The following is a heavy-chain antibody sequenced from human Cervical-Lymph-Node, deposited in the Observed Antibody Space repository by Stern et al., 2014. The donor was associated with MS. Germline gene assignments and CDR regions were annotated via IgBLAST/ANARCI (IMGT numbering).Heavy chain of an antibody. CDR3: AKDRGSGWSLDY. V-gene: IGHV3-30*18. J-gene: IGHJ4*02. CDR2: ISHDGSKK. CDR1: GFTFSTYG. Sequence: VQLVESGGGVVQPGRSLRLPCAGSGFTFSTYGMHWVRQAPGQGLEWVALISHDGSKKYYVDSVKGRFTISRDNSKNTMYVHMNSLRDEDTAVYYCAKDRGSGWSLDYWGQGTLVIVSS. D-gene: IGHD6-19*01.